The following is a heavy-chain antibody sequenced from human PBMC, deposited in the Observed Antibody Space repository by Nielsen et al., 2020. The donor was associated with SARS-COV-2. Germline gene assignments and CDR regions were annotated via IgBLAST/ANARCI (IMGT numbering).Heavy chain of an antibody. CDR2: VSATSTYI. Sequence: GGSLRLSCVASGFTFSSYNMNWVRLAPGKGLEWVSSVSATSTYIYYADSVKGRFTSSRDNTKNSLYLQMSGLRVEDTAVYYCARDPVSSGWHMGNWYFDLWGRGPLVPVAS. J-gene: IGHJ2*01. CDR3: ARDPVSSGWHMGNWYFDL. CDR1: GFTFSSYN. D-gene: IGHD6-19*01. V-gene: IGHV3-21*01.